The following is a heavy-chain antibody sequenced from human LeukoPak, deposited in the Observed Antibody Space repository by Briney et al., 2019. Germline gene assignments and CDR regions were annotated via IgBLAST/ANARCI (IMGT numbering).Heavy chain of an antibody. J-gene: IGHJ4*02. CDR1: GFTFSTYA. D-gene: IGHD3-10*01. V-gene: IGHV3-74*01. Sequence: PGGSLRLSCAASGFTFSTYAVHWVRQAPGKGLVWISRINSDGSTTSYADSVKGRFTISRDNAKNTLYLQMNSLRAEDTAVYYCARGNYYGQDYWGQGTLVTVSS. CDR2: INSDGSTT. CDR3: ARGNYYGQDY.